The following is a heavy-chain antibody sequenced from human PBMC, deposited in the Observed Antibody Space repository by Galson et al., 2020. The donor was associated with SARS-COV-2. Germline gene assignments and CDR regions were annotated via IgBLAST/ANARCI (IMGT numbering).Heavy chain of an antibody. CDR3: VGPLFGSGSFA. V-gene: IGHV3-48*03. CDR2: MSRSGDVT. CDR1: GVTFGYFE. J-gene: IGHJ5*02. Sequence: GESLKISCAASGVTFGYFEMNWVRQGPGKGLEWVSYMSRSGDVTYYADSVKGRFTTSRDNAKSSMYLQMDSLRAGDTAVYYCVGPLFGSGSFAWGQGTLVTVSA. D-gene: IGHD3-10*01.